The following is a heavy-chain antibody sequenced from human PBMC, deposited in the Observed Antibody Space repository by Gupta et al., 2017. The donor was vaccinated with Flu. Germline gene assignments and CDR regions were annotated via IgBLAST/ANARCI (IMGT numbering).Heavy chain of an antibody. D-gene: IGHD3-10*01. CDR2: IIPIFGTT. V-gene: IGHV1-69*01. J-gene: IGHJ4*02. Sequence: QVQLVQSGAEVKTPGSSVKVSCKASGGTFSSYAIVWVRQAPGQGLERMGGIIPIFGTTNYAQKFQGRVTITADESTSTAYMELSGLRSDDTAVYYCATDLRGGYFDYWGQGTLVTVSS. CDR1: GGTFSSYA. CDR3: ATDLRGGYFDY.